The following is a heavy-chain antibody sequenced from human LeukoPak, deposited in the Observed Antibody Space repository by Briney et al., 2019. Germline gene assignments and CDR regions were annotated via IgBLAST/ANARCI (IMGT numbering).Heavy chain of an antibody. V-gene: IGHV3-7*01. Sequence: PGGSLRLSCAASGFSLSNYWMNWVRQAPGKGLEWVANIKQDGSEKNYVDSVKGRFTISRDNAKNSLILQMNSLRAEDTAVYYCARVVTTLTYYYYGMDVWGQGTTVTVSS. CDR2: IKQDGSEK. J-gene: IGHJ6*02. CDR3: ARVVTTLTYYYYGMDV. CDR1: GFSLSNYW. D-gene: IGHD4-11*01.